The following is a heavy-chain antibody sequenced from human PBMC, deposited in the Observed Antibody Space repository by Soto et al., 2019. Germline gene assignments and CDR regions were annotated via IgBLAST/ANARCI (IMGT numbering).Heavy chain of an antibody. CDR1: GGTFSSYA. V-gene: IGHV1-69*01. D-gene: IGHD4-17*01. Sequence: QVQLVQSGAEVKKPGSSVNVSCKASGGTFSSYAISWVRQAPGQGLEWMGGIIPIFGTANYAQKFQGRVTITADESTSTAYMELSSLISEDTAVYYCARDRPSWTTALTWYFDLWGRGTRVTVSS. J-gene: IGHJ2*01. CDR2: IIPIFGTA. CDR3: ARDRPSWTTALTWYFDL.